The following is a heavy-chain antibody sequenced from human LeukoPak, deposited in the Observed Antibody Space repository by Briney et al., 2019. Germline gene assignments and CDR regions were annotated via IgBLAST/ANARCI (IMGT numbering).Heavy chain of an antibody. Sequence: PSETLSLTCTVSGGSISSSSYYWGRIRQTPGKGLEWIGEINHTGSTNYKSSLKSRVTISVDTSKNRFSLKLNSVTAADTAVCYCARGDRRKLYYYDSSAYYPHYFDYWGQGTLVTVSS. CDR1: GGSISSSSYY. J-gene: IGHJ4*02. CDR2: INHTGST. CDR3: ARGDRRKLYYYDSSAYYPHYFDY. D-gene: IGHD3-22*01. V-gene: IGHV4-39*07.